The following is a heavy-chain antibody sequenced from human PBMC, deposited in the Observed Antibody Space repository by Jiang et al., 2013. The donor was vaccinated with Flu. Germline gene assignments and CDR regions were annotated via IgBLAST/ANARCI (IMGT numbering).Heavy chain of an antibody. J-gene: IGHJ4*02. CDR1: GFSLSNARMG. V-gene: IGHV2-26*01. Sequence: KPTQTLTLTCTVSGFSLSNARMGVSWIRQPPGKALEWLAHIFSNDEKSYSTSLKSRLTISKDTSKSQVVLTMTNMDPVDTATYYCARIGPHYYGSGSYLDYWGQGTLVTVSS. CDR3: ARIGPHYYGSGSYLDY. CDR2: IFSNDEK. D-gene: IGHD3-10*01.